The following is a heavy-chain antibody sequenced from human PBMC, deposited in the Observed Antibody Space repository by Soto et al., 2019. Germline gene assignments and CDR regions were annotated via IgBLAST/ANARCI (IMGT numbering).Heavy chain of an antibody. Sequence: GGSLRLSCAASGFTFSSYGMHWVRQAPGKGLEWVAVISYDGSNKYYADSVKGGFTISRDNSKNTLYLQMNSLRAEDTAVYYCATSGSYYNTSYWGQGTLVTVSS. V-gene: IGHV3-30*03. CDR2: ISYDGSNK. J-gene: IGHJ4*02. CDR3: ATSGSYYNTSY. CDR1: GFTFSSYG. D-gene: IGHD3-10*01.